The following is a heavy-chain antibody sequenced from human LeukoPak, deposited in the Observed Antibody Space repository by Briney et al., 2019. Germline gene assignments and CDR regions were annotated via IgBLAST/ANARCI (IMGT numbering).Heavy chain of an antibody. CDR3: AGKLGAYFDY. V-gene: IGHV1-69*05. CDR1: GGTFSSYD. Sequence: SVKVSCKASGGTFSSYDISWVRQAPGQGLEWMGGIIPIFGTANYAQKFQGRVTITKDESTNTAYMELSSLRADDTAVYYCAGKLGAYFDYWGQGTLVTVSS. J-gene: IGHJ4*02. CDR2: IIPIFGTA. D-gene: IGHD7-27*01.